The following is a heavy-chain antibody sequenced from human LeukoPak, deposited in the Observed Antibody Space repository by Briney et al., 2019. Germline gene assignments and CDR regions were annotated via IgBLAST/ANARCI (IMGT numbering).Heavy chain of an antibody. Sequence: ASVKVSCKASGYIFTSYSISWVRQAPGQGLEWMGWIGTYNGNTNYAQKLQGRVTMTTDTPTSTAYMELRSLRSDDTAVYFCARGILGSSSWFDYWGQGTLVTVSS. CDR1: GYIFTSYS. D-gene: IGHD6-13*01. CDR2: IGTYNGNT. CDR3: ARGILGSSSWFDY. V-gene: IGHV1-18*01. J-gene: IGHJ4*02.